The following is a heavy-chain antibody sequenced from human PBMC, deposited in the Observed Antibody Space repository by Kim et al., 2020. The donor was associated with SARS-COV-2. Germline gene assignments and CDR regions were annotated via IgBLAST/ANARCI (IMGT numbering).Heavy chain of an antibody. D-gene: IGHD3-10*02. Sequence: YSNPALKSRLTLSVDTTKNQFSLKLSSVTAADTAVYYCASDVPGLYFFDHWGQGALVPVSS. V-gene: IGHV4-39*01. J-gene: IGHJ4*02. CDR3: ASDVPGLYFFDH.